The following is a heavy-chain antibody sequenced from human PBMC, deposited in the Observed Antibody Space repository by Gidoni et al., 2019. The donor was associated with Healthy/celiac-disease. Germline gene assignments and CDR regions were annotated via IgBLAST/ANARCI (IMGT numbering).Heavy chain of an antibody. D-gene: IGHD3-16*02. CDR1: GGPISSSSYY. V-gene: IGHV4-39*01. CDR3: ARTKLSKLNRIMITFGGVNVGYYFDY. J-gene: IGHJ4*02. Sequence: QLQLQESGPGLVKPSETLSLTCTVSGGPISSSSYYWGWIRQPPGKGLEWIGSIYYSGSTYYNPSLKSRVTISVDTSKNQFSLKLSSVTAADTAVYYCARTKLSKLNRIMITFGGVNVGYYFDYWGQGTLVTVSS. CDR2: IYYSGST.